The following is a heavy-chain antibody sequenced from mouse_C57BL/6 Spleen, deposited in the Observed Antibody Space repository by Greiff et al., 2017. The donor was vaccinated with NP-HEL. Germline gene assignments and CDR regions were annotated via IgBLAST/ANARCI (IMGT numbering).Heavy chain of an antibody. CDR3: ARNQDSRGYYYAMDY. Sequence: QVQLKQSGPGLVAPSQSLSITCTVSGFSLTSYAISWVRQPPGKGLEWLGVIWTGGGTNYNSALKSRLSISKDNSKSQVFLKMNSLQTDDTARYYCARNQDSRGYYYAMDYWGQGTSVTVSS. J-gene: IGHJ4*01. V-gene: IGHV2-9-1*01. D-gene: IGHD3-2*02. CDR2: IWTGGGT. CDR1: GFSLTSYA.